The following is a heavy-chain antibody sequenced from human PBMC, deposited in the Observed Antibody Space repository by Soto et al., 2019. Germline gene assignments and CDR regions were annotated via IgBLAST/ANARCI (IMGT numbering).Heavy chain of an antibody. CDR2: ISYDGSNK. Sequence: GGSLRLSCAASGFTFSSYGMHWVRQAPGKGLEWVAVISYDGSNKYYADSVKGRFTISRDNSKNTLYLQMNSLRAEDTAGYYCANGKGSQVVPAAIGRALDYWGQGTLVTVSS. V-gene: IGHV3-30*18. J-gene: IGHJ4*02. CDR1: GFTFSSYG. CDR3: ANGKGSQVVPAAIGRALDY. D-gene: IGHD2-2*01.